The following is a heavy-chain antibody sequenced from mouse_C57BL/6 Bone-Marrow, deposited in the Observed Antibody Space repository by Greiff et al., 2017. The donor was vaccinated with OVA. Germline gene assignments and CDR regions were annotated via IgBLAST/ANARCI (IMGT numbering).Heavy chain of an antibody. J-gene: IGHJ2*01. CDR3: AREGSLYYDYDGGFGY. CDR1: GYTFTSYW. CDR2: IDPSDSYT. Sequence: QVQLQQPGAELVMPGASVKLSCKASGYTFTSYWMHWVQQRPGQGLEWIGEIDPSDSYTNYNQKFQGKSTLTVDKSSSTAYMQLSSLTSEDSAVYFCAREGSLYYDYDGGFGYWGQGTTLTVSS. D-gene: IGHD2-4*01. V-gene: IGHV1-69*01.